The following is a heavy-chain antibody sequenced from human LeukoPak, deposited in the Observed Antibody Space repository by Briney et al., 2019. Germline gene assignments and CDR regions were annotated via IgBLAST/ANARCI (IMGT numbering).Heavy chain of an antibody. CDR2: INPNSGGT. D-gene: IGHD3-3*01. CDR3: ARPLKGFLEWLLYAFDI. Sequence: ASVKVSCKASGYTFTGYYMHWVRQAPGQGLEWMGWINPNSGGTNYAQKFQGRVTMTRDTSISTAYMELSRLRSDDTAVYYCARPLKGFLEWLLYAFDIWGQGTMVTVSS. J-gene: IGHJ3*02. V-gene: IGHV1-2*02. CDR1: GYTFTGYY.